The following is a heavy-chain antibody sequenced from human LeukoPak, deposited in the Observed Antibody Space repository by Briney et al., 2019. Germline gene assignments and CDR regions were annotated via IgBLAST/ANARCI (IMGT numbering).Heavy chain of an antibody. CDR1: GYSLTSYR. CDR2: IYPDDSDT. V-gene: IGHV5-51*01. Sequence: GESLKISYKGSGYSLTSYRIGWVRQMPGKGLEWMGIIYPDDSDTRYSPSFQGQVTISADKSISTAYLQWSSLKASDTAIYYCARRHQVVYAIDYWGQGTLVTVSS. D-gene: IGHD2-8*02. CDR3: ARRHQVVYAIDY. J-gene: IGHJ4*02.